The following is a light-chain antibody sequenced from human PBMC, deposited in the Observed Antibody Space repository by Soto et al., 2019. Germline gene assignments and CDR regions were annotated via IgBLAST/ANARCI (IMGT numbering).Light chain of an antibody. CDR3: AAWDDTLNGYV. J-gene: IGLJ1*01. Sequence: QSVLTQPPSVSGAPGQRVTISCTGSSSNIGAGYDVHWYQQLPGTAPKLLIYGNSQRPSGVPDRFSGSKSGTSASLAISGLQSEDEADYYCAAWDDTLNGYVFGTGTKVTVL. CDR2: GNS. V-gene: IGLV1-40*01. CDR1: SSNIGAGYD.